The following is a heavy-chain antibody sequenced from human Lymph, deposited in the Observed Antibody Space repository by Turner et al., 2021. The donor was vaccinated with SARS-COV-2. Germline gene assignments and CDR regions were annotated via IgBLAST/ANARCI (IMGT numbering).Heavy chain of an antibody. Sequence: QVQLVQSGAEVKKPGASVKVPCKASGYTFTSYYMHWVRQAPGQGLEWMGIINPSGDSTSYAQKFQGRVTMTRDTSTSTVYMELSSLRSEDTAVYYCARVGPGGFDYWGQGTPVTVSS. V-gene: IGHV1-46*01. CDR1: GYTFTSYY. J-gene: IGHJ4*02. D-gene: IGHD2-15*01. CDR3: ARVGPGGFDY. CDR2: INPSGDST.